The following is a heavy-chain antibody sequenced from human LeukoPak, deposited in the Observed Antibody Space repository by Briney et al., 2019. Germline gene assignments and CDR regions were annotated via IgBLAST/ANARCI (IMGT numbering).Heavy chain of an antibody. V-gene: IGHV4-39*07. J-gene: IGHJ6*02. Sequence: PSETLSLTCTVSGGSISSSSYYWGWVRQPPGKGLEWIGEINHSGSTNYNPSLKSRVTISVDTSKNQFSLKLSSVTAADTAVYYCARIRPQYYGSGRGYYYYGMDVWGQGTTVTVSS. CDR2: INHSGST. D-gene: IGHD3-10*01. CDR3: ARIRPQYYGSGRGYYYYGMDV. CDR1: GGSISSSSYY.